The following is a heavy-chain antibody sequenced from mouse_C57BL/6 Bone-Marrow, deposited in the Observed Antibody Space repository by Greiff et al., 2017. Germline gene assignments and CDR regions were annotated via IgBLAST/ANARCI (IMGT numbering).Heavy chain of an antibody. J-gene: IGHJ4*01. CDR2: IDPSDSYT. CDR1: GYTFTSYW. CDR3: ARGTVVATGAMDY. D-gene: IGHD1-1*01. Sequence: QVHVKQPGAELVKPGASVKLSCKASGYTFTSYWMQWVKQRPGQGLEWIGEIDPSDSYTNYNQKFKGKATLTVDTSSSTAYMQLSSLTSEDSAVYYCARGTVVATGAMDYWGQGTSVTVSS. V-gene: IGHV1-50*01.